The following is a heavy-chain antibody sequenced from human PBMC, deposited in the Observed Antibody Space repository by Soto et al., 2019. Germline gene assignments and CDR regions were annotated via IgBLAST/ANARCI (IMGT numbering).Heavy chain of an antibody. J-gene: IGHJ3*02. V-gene: IGHV1-69*01. Sequence: QVQLVQSGAEEKKPGSSVRVSCKASGGTFSSYAISWVRQAPGQGLEWMGGIIPIFGTANYAQKFQGRVTITADESTSTAYMELSSLRSEDTAVYYCASPPYQEDDAFDIWVQGTMVTVSS. CDR2: IIPIFGTA. CDR3: ASPPYQEDDAFDI. CDR1: GGTFSSYA.